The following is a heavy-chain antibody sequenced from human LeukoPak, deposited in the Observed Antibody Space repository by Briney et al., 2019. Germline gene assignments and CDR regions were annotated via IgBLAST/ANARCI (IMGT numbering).Heavy chain of an antibody. CDR2: INPNSGGT. Sequence: ASVNVSCKASGYTFTGYYMHWVRQAPGQGLEWMGWINPNSGGTNYAQKFQGRVTMTRDTSISTAYMELSRLRSDDTAVYYCARDRGGSPRVDPWGQGTLVTVSS. D-gene: IGHD3-10*01. V-gene: IGHV1-2*02. J-gene: IGHJ5*02. CDR3: ARDRGGSPRVDP. CDR1: GYTFTGYY.